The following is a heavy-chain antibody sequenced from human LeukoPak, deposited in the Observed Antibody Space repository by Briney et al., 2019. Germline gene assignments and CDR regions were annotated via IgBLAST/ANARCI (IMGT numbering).Heavy chain of an antibody. Sequence: ASVKVSCKASGYTFTGYYMHWVRQAPGQGLEWMGWINPNSGNTGYAQKFQGRVTMTRNTSISTAYMELSSLRSEDTAVYYCASSYYYDSSGYHYYYYGMDVWGQGTTVTVSS. CDR1: GYTFTGYY. CDR2: INPNSGNT. V-gene: IGHV1-8*02. J-gene: IGHJ6*02. CDR3: ASSYYYDSSGYHYYYYGMDV. D-gene: IGHD3-22*01.